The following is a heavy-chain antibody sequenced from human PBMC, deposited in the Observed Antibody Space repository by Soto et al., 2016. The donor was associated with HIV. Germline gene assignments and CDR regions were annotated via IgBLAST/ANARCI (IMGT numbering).Heavy chain of an antibody. CDR3: ARCYYDYPXDNGXYYXD. J-gene: IGHJ6*03. CDR1: GGSISSYY. D-gene: IGHD3-22*01. Sequence: QVRLQESGPGLVKPSETLSLTCTVSGGSISSYYWSWIRQPPGKGLEWIGYIYYSGSTNYNPSLKSRVTISVDTSKNQFXLKLSSVTAADTAVYYCARCYYDYPXDNGXYYXDCGTKGPRSPS. V-gene: IGHV4-59*01. CDR2: IYYSGST.